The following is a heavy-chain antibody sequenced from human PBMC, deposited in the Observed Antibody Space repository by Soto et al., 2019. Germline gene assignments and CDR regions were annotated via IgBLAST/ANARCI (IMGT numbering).Heavy chain of an antibody. J-gene: IGHJ4*02. CDR2: INPNSGGT. CDR1: GYTFTGYF. CDR3: ARALYYSSSWFQALYYFDY. Sequence: ASVKVSCKASGYTFTGYFMHWGRQAPGQGLGGMGWINPNSGGTNYAQKFQGWVTMTRDTSISTAYMGLSRLRSDDTAVYYCARALYYSSSWFQALYYFDYWGQGTLVTVSS. V-gene: IGHV1-2*04. D-gene: IGHD6-13*01.